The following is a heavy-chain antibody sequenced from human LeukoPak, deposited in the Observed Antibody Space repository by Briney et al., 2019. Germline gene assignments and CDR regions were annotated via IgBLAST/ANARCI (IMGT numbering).Heavy chain of an antibody. D-gene: IGHD6-19*01. V-gene: IGHV4-61*02. CDR2: IYTSGST. CDR3: ARGTRGGWFPYFDY. Sequence: SQTLSLTCTVSGGSISSGSYYWSWIRQPAGKGLEWIGRIYTSGSTNYNPSLKSRVTISVDTSKNQFSLKLSSVTAADTAVYYCARGTRGGWFPYFDYWGQGTLVTVSS. J-gene: IGHJ4*02. CDR1: GGSISSGSYY.